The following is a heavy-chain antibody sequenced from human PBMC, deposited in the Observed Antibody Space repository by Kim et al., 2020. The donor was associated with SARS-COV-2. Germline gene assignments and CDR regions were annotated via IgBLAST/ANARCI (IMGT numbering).Heavy chain of an antibody. CDR1: GFTFSSYG. CDR2: ISYDGSNK. J-gene: IGHJ4*01. CDR3: AKDFGLNYDFWSGYWDY. D-gene: IGHD3-3*01. V-gene: IGHV3-30*18. Sequence: GGSLRLSCAASGFTFSSYGMHWVRQAPGKGLEWVAVISYDGSNKYYADSVKGRFTISRDNSKNTLYLQMNSLRAEDTAVYYCAKDFGLNYDFWSGYWDY.